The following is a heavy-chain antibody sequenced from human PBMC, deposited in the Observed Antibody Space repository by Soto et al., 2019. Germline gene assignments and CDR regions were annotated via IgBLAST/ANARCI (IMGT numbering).Heavy chain of an antibody. J-gene: IGHJ4*02. V-gene: IGHV3-23*01. CDR3: AKDRHDSNYPYFFDH. Sequence: VGSLRLSCAASGFTFTSYAMSWVRQAPGKGLEGVSSITGSGGSTFYADSVKGRFTISRDISKNTLYLQMNSLKAEDTAVYYCAKDRHDSNYPYFFDHCGQGTLVTVSS. CDR1: GFTFTSYA. D-gene: IGHD1-7*01. CDR2: ITGSGGST.